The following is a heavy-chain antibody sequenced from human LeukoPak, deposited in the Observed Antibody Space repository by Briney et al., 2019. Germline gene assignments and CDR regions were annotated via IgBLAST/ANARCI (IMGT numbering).Heavy chain of an antibody. V-gene: IGHV3-30*02. Sequence: GGSLRLSCAASGFTFSSYGMHWVRQAPGKGLEWVAFIRYDGSNKYYADSVKGRFTISRDNSNNTLYLQMNSLRAEDTAVYYCAKDFSVYNYDSRVLDYWGQGTLVTVSS. CDR2: IRYDGSNK. CDR3: AKDFSVYNYDSRVLDY. CDR1: GFTFSSYG. J-gene: IGHJ4*02. D-gene: IGHD3-22*01.